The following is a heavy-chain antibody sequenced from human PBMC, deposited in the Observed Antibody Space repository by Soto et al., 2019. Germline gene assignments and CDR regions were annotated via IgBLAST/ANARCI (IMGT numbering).Heavy chain of an antibody. V-gene: IGHV1-69*13. CDR3: ARDLYGWFDP. D-gene: IGHD2-2*02. CDR2: IIPIFGTA. CDR1: GGTFSSYA. J-gene: IGHJ5*02. Sequence: ASVKVSCKASGGTFSSYAISWVRQAPGQGLEWMGGIIPIFGTANYAQKFQGRVTITADESTSTAYMELSSLRSEDTAVYYCARDLYGWFDPWGQGTLVTVSS.